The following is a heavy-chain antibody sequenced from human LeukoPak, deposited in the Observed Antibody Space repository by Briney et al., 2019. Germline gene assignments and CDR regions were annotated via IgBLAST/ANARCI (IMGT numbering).Heavy chain of an antibody. CDR1: GGSISSSNW. D-gene: IGHD4-23*01. Sequence: SGTLSLTCAVSGGSISSSNWWSWVRQPPGKGLEWIGEINHSGSTNYNPSLKSRVTISVDTSKNQFSLKLSSVTAADTAVYYCARGGHYGGNSFGPFFGYWGQGTLVTVSS. CDR2: INHSGST. V-gene: IGHV4-4*02. J-gene: IGHJ4*02. CDR3: ARGGHYGGNSFGPFFGY.